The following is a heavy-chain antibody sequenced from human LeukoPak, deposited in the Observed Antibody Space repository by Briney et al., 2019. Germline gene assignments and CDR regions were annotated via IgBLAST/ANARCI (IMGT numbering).Heavy chain of an antibody. D-gene: IGHD3-16*01. CDR1: GGSISSSSYY. V-gene: IGHV4-39*01. Sequence: SETLSLTCTVSGGSISSSSYYWGWIRQPPGKGLEWIGSIYYSGSTYYNPSLKNRVTISVDTSKNQFSLKLSSVTAADTAVYYCARLLGVYYYYYMDVWGKGTTVTVSS. CDR2: IYYSGST. J-gene: IGHJ6*03. CDR3: ARLLGVYYYYYMDV.